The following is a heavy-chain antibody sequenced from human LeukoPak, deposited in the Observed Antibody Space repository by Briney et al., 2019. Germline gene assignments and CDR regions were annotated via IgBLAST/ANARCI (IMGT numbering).Heavy chain of an antibody. D-gene: IGHD2-21*01. V-gene: IGHV1-69*13. CDR3: AREAYCGGDCSKLGY. Sequence: GASVKVSCRASGGTFTSYAISWVRQAPGQGLEWMGGIIPIFGTANYAQKFQGRVTITADESTSTAYMELSSLRSEDTAVYYCAREAYCGGDCSKLGYWGQGTLVTVSS. CDR2: IIPIFGTA. J-gene: IGHJ4*02. CDR1: GGTFTSYA.